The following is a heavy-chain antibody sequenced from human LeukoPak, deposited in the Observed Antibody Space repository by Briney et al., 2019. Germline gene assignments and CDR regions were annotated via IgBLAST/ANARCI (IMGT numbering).Heavy chain of an antibody. Sequence: SETLSLTCTVSGGSFSHHYWSWIRQPPGKGLEWIGYISDSGNSNYSPSLKTRVTVSLDTSRNQFSLKLSSVTAADTAVYYCARDVAAAGTTRLAYGMDVWGQGTTVTVSS. CDR3: ARDVAAAGTTRLAYGMDV. CDR1: GGSFSHHY. D-gene: IGHD6-13*01. V-gene: IGHV4-59*11. CDR2: ISDSGNS. J-gene: IGHJ6*02.